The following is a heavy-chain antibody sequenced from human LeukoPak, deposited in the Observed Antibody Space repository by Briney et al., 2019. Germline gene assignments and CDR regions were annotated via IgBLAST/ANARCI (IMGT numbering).Heavy chain of an antibody. CDR1: GLTFRSYA. D-gene: IGHD3-22*01. J-gene: IGHJ4*02. Sequence: GGSLRLSCAASGLTFRSYAMNWVRQAPGKGLEWVSGISWNSGSIGYADSVKGRFTISRDNAKNSLYLQMNSLRAEDTALYYCAKDRHNYYDSSGYPKSLDYWGQGTLVTVSS. V-gene: IGHV3-9*01. CDR2: ISWNSGSI. CDR3: AKDRHNYYDSSGYPKSLDY.